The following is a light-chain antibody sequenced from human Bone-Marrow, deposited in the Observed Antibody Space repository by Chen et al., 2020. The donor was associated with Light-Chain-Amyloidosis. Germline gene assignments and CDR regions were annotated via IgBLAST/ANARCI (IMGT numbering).Light chain of an antibody. CDR3: KQYNRDRVT. CDR2: AAS. CDR1: QGISNY. V-gene: IGKV1-16*02. Sequence: EIQMTQSPSSLSASVGDRVTITCRASQGISNYLACFQQKQGKAPKSLIYAASSLQSGVASKFSCSRYGTELNLNISSLQPEDFGTNDCKQYNRDRVTFGGGTKVEIK. J-gene: IGKJ4*01.